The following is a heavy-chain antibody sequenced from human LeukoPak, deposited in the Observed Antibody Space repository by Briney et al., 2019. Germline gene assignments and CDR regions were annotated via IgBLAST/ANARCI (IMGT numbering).Heavy chain of an antibody. J-gene: IGHJ6*03. Sequence: GASVKVSCKTSGSTFTGYYMHWVRQAPGQGLEWMGWINPNSGGTNYAQKFQGRVTMTRDTSISTAYMELSRLRSDDTAVYYCARDPIAARHYYYYMDVWGKGTTVTVSS. CDR3: ARDPIAARHYYYYMDV. V-gene: IGHV1-2*02. CDR1: GSTFTGYY. D-gene: IGHD6-6*01. CDR2: INPNSGGT.